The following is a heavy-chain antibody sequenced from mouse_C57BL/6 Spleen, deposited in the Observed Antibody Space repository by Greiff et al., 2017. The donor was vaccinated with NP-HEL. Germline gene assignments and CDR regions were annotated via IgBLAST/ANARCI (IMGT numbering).Heavy chain of an antibody. CDR3: ARRGVYGYDVFDY. Sequence: EVQLVESGGGLVKPGGSLKLSCAASGFTFSSYTMSWVRQTPEKRLEWVATISGGGGNTYYPDSVKGRFTISRDNAKNTLYLQMSSLRSEDTALYYCARRGVYGYDVFDYWGQGTTLTVSS. D-gene: IGHD2-2*01. J-gene: IGHJ2*01. CDR1: GFTFSSYT. V-gene: IGHV5-9*01. CDR2: ISGGGGNT.